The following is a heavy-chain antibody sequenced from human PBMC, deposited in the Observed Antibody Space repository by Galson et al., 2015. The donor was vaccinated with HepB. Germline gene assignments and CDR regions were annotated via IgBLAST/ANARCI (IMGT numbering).Heavy chain of an antibody. Sequence: SLRLSCAASGFTFSSYGMHWVRQAPGKGLEWVAVIWYDGSNKYYADSVKGRFTISRDNSKNTLYLQMNSLRAEDTAVYYCARGHVVWTTVTDGVDYWGQGTLVTVSS. CDR3: ARGHVVWTTVTDGVDY. V-gene: IGHV3-33*01. J-gene: IGHJ4*02. CDR1: GFTFSSYG. D-gene: IGHD4-17*01. CDR2: IWYDGSNK.